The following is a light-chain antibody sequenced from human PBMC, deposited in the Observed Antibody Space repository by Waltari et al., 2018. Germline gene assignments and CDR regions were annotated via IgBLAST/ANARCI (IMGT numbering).Light chain of an antibody. CDR2: EGS. V-gene: IGLV2-23*01. Sequence: QSALTQPASVSGSPGQSITLSCTGTSSHVGTYNLVSWYQQHPGKAPKLIIYEGSKRPSGVSHRFSGSKSGNTASLTISGLQAEDEADYYCCSYAGSSTYVFGTGTKVTVL. J-gene: IGLJ1*01. CDR1: SSHVGTYNL. CDR3: CSYAGSSTYV.